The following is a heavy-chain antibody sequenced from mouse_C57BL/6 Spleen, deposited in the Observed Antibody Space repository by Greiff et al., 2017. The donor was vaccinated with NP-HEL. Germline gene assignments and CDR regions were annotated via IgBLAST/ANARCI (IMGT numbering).Heavy chain of an antibody. V-gene: IGHV1-82*01. Sequence: VKLMESGPELVKPGASVKISCKASGYAFSSSWMNWVKQRPGKGLEWIGRIYPGDGDTNYNGKFKGKATLTADKSSSTAYMQLSSLTSEDSAVYCWARGGYVLFAYWGQGTLVTVSA. J-gene: IGHJ3*01. CDR2: IYPGDGDT. CDR1: GYAFSSSW. CDR3: ARGGYVLFAY. D-gene: IGHD3-1*01.